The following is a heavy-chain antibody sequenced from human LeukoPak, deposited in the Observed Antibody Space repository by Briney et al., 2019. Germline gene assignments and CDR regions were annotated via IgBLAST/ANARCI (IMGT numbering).Heavy chain of an antibody. CDR3: ARGRVLVPAASGWFDP. J-gene: IGHJ5*02. V-gene: IGHV4-30-4*08. Sequence: SETLSLTCTVSGGSISSGDYCWSWIRQPPGKGLEWIGYIYYSGSTYYNPSLKSRVTISVDTSKNQFSLKLSSVTAADTAVYYCARGRVLVPAASGWFDPWGQGTLVTVSS. D-gene: IGHD2-2*01. CDR1: GGSISSGDYC. CDR2: IYYSGST.